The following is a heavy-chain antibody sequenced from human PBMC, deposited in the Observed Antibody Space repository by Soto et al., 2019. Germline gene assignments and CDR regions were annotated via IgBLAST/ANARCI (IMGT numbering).Heavy chain of an antibody. D-gene: IGHD1-26*01. CDR2: IIRGSAYI. J-gene: IGHJ5*02. CDR3: ARDQGGSYDSSFSP. CDR1: TFGMYI. V-gene: IGHV3-21*06. Sequence: EVQVVESGGGLVKPGGSLRPACTLTFGMYIRNWSLRAPGNCRGWVASIIRGSAYIKDAKSVKGRFTISRDNAKNSLHLQMNSLRAEDTAIYQCARDQGGSYDSSFSPWGQGTLVTVSS.